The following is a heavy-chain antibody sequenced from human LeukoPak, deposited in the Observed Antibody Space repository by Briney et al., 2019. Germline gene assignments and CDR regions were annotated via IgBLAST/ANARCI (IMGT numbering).Heavy chain of an antibody. CDR3: AGSYSSTWYSTFDI. CDR2: INYSGNT. CDR1: GGSLNGNSYY. Sequence: SETLSLTCTVSGGSLNGNSYYWGWIRQPPGKGLEWIGTINYSGNTYYNPSLKSRVTISVDTSKNQFSLKLSSVTAAETAIYYCAGSYSSTWYSTFDIWGQGTLVTVSS. D-gene: IGHD6-13*01. J-gene: IGHJ3*02. V-gene: IGHV4-39*01.